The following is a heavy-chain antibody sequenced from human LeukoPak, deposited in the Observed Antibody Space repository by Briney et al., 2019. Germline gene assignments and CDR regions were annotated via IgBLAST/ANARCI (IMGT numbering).Heavy chain of an antibody. CDR3: ARDLYTGASDI. Sequence: QPGGSLRLSCAASGFTFSNYEFNWVRQAPGKGLEWISYISSSGRNIYYADSVKGRFTISRDNAKNSLYLQMNSLRAEDTAVYYCARDLYTGASDIWGQGTMVTVSS. D-gene: IGHD3-16*01. CDR2: ISSSGRNI. V-gene: IGHV3-48*03. CDR1: GFTFSNYE. J-gene: IGHJ3*02.